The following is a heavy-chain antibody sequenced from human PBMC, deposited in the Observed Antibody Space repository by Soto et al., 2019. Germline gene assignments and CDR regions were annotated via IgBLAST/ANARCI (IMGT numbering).Heavy chain of an antibody. Sequence: SETLSLTCAVYGGSFSGYYWTWIRQPPGTGLEWIGEINHSGSTNYNPSLKSRVTISVDTSKNQFSLKLTSVTAADTAVYYCARSSTSANYFDYWGQGTLVTVSS. CDR3: ARSSTSANYFDY. D-gene: IGHD2-2*01. J-gene: IGHJ4*02. CDR2: INHSGST. V-gene: IGHV4-34*01. CDR1: GGSFSGYY.